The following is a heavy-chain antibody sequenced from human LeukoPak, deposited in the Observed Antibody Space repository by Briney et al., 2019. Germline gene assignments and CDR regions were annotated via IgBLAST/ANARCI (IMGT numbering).Heavy chain of an antibody. CDR3: ARDMELST. V-gene: IGHV3-23*01. Sequence: GGSLRLSCAASGFTFSHSAMAWVRQAPGRGLEWVSLVSFSGDNTYYTDSVKGRFTISRDNSQDTVYLQIHSLRAEDTAMYYCARDMELSTWGPGTMVTVSS. J-gene: IGHJ3*01. D-gene: IGHD1-1*01. CDR2: VSFSGDNT. CDR1: GFTFSHSA.